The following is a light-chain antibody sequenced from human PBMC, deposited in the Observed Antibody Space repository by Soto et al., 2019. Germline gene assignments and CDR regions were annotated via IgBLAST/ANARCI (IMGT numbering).Light chain of an antibody. CDR3: SSYTSSNTVA. Sequence: QSVLTQPASVSGSPGQSITISCTGTSSHVGGYNYVSWYQHHPGKAPKLMIYEVSNRPSGISNRFSGSKSGNTASLTISGLQAEDEADYSCSSYTSSNTVAFGGGTKVTVL. V-gene: IGLV2-14*01. CDR1: SSHVGGYNY. CDR2: EVS. J-gene: IGLJ2*01.